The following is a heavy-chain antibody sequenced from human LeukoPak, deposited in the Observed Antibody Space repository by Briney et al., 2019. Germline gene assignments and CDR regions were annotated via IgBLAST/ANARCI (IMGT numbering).Heavy chain of an antibody. D-gene: IGHD3-10*01. J-gene: IGHJ5*02. V-gene: IGHV1-2*02. CDR3: AQAMVRGVRGPSSS. Sequence: ASVKVSCKASGYTFTGYYMHWVRQAPGQGLEWMGWINPNSGGTNYAQKFQGRVTMIRDTSISTAYMELSRLRSDDTAVYYCAQAMVRGVRGPSSSWGQGTLVTVSS. CDR1: GYTFTGYY. CDR2: INPNSGGT.